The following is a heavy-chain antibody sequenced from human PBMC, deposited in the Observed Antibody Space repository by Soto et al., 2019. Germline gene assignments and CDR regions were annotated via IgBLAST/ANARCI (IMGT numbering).Heavy chain of an antibody. CDR3: ARDAQGQAAIV. D-gene: IGHD2-2*02. V-gene: IGHV4-31*11. Sequence: TLSLSCAVSGGSSSRGGYYWSWIRHHPGKGLEWIGYIYYIGSTYYNPSLKSRVTISVDTSKNQFSLKLSSVIAADTAVYYCARDAQGQAAIVWGQGTLVTVSS. J-gene: IGHJ4*02. CDR1: GGSSSRGGYY. CDR2: IYYIGST.